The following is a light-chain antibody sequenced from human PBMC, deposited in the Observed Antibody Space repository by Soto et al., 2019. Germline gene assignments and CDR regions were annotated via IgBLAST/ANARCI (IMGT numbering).Light chain of an antibody. CDR2: AAS. CDR1: QGISNY. CDR3: QVSSSPLWP. Sequence: DSKANQSPSALSAPGEDTDAITCRASQGISNYLAWYQQKPGKVPKLLIYAASTLQSGVPSRFSGSGSGTDFTLTISCLQPEDFTPYYSQVSSSPLWPFGQVANVDIK. J-gene: IGKJ1*01. V-gene: IGKV1-27*01.